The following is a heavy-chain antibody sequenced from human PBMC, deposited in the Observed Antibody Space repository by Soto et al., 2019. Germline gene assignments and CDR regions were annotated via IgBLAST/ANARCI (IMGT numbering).Heavy chain of an antibody. V-gene: IGHV1-18*04. CDR2: ISAYNGNT. Sequence: GASVKVSCKASGYTFTSYGISWVRQAPGQGLEWMGWISAYNGNTNYAQKLQGRVTMTTDTSTSTAYMELRSLRSDDTAVYYCARDHVYYYDSSGYPPPHDYWGQGTLVTVSS. D-gene: IGHD3-22*01. J-gene: IGHJ4*02. CDR3: ARDHVYYYDSSGYPPPHDY. CDR1: GYTFTSYG.